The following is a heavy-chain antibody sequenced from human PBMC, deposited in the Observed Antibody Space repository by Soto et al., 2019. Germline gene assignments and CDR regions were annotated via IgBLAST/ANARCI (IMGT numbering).Heavy chain of an antibody. CDR3: ARDSLDYYDSSGYYYFDY. CDR1: GYTFTSYA. Sequence: ASVKVSCKASGYTFTSYAMHWVRQAPGQGLEWMGWINAGNGNTKYSQKFQGRVTITRDTSASTAYMELSSLRSEDTAVYYCARDSLDYYDSSGYYYFDYWGQGTLVTVSS. D-gene: IGHD3-22*01. CDR2: INAGNGNT. J-gene: IGHJ4*02. V-gene: IGHV1-3*01.